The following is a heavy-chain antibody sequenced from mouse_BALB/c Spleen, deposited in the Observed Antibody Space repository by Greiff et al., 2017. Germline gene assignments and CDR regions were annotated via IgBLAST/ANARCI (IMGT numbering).Heavy chain of an antibody. J-gene: IGHJ4*01. CDR2: ISDGGSYT. CDR3: ARDSSGPSSYAMDY. V-gene: IGHV5-4*02. D-gene: IGHD3-1*01. CDR1: GFTFSDYY. Sequence: EVQLVESGGGLVKPGGSLKLSCAASGFTFSDYYMYWVRQTPEKRLEWVATISDGGSYTYYPDSVKGRFTISRDNAKNNLYLQMSSLKSEDTAMYYCARDSSGPSSYAMDYWGQGTSVTVSS.